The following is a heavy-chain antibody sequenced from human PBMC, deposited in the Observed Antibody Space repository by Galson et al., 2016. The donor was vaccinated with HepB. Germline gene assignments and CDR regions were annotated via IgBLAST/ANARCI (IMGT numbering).Heavy chain of an antibody. CDR1: GFTFSSSA. CDR3: AKDTETNYDFLSGYSLYFQY. Sequence: SLRLSCAGSGFTFSSSAMHWVRQAPGKGLEWVAVISYDRINEYYADSVKGRFTISRDNSHNTLYLQMNSLRADDTAVYYCAKDTETNYDFLSGYSLYFQYWGQGTLVTVSS. D-gene: IGHD3-3*01. J-gene: IGHJ4*02. CDR2: ISYDRINE. V-gene: IGHV3-30*18.